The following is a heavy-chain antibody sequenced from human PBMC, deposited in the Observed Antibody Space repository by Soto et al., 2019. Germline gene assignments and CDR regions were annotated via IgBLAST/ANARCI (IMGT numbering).Heavy chain of an antibody. V-gene: IGHV3-48*02. CDR2: ISSSSSNI. J-gene: IGHJ4*02. D-gene: IGHD1-20*01. CDR3: ASDRSLGSNWYYYLES. CDR1: GFTFSSRA. Sequence: EVQLVESGGGLVQPGGSLRLSCTASGFTFSSRAMNWVRQFPGRGLEWDSYISSSSSNIDYADSVKGRFTVSRDNAKNSLYLQMNTLRDEDTAVYYCASDRSLGSNWYYYLESWGQGTLVPVSS.